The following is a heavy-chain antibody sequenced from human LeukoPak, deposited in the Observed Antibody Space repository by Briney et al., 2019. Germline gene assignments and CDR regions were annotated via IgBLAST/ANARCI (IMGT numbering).Heavy chain of an antibody. CDR2: IASEGSHT. Sequence: GGSLRLSCAASGFTFSTYFMDWVRQAPGKGLEWVGDIASEGSHTFYVESVKGRFTISRDNSKNTLYLQMNSLRAEDTAVYFCARERQDTILHSGAFDIWGQGTMVTVSS. D-gene: IGHD2-21*01. J-gene: IGHJ3*02. V-gene: IGHV3-30-3*01. CDR1: GFTFSTYF. CDR3: ARERQDTILHSGAFDI.